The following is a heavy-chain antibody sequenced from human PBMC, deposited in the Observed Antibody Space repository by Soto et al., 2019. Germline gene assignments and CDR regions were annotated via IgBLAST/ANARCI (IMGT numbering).Heavy chain of an antibody. D-gene: IGHD3-3*01. V-gene: IGHV1-18*01. Sequence: ASVKVSCKASGYTFTSNGISWVRQAPGQGLEWMGWISAYNGNTNYAQKIQGRVTMTTDTSTRTAYMELRRLRSDDTAVYFCARDSRGGYYYYGMDVWGQGTTVTVSS. CDR2: ISAYNGNT. CDR3: ARDSRGGYYYYGMDV. J-gene: IGHJ6*02. CDR1: GYTFTSNG.